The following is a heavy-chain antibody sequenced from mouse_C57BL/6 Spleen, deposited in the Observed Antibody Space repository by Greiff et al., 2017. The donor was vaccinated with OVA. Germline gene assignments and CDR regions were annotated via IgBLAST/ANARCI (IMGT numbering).Heavy chain of an antibody. D-gene: IGHD1-1*01. J-gene: IGHJ1*03. CDR1: GFNIKDDY. Sequence: VQLKQSGAELVRPGASVKLSCTASGFNIKDDYMHWVKQRPEQGLEWIGWIDPENGDTEYASKFQGKATITADTSSNTAYLQLSSLTSEDTAVYYCTTSPRYGSSHWYFDVWGTGTTVTVSS. V-gene: IGHV14-4*01. CDR3: TTSPRYGSSHWYFDV. CDR2: IDPENGDT.